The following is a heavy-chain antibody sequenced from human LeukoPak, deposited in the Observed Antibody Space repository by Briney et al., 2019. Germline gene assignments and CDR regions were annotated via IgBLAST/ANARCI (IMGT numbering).Heavy chain of an antibody. V-gene: IGHV1-18*01. CDR3: ARVVAAAPVQYAMDV. D-gene: IGHD2-2*01. Sequence: GASVKLSCKASGYTFTIYDISWVRQARGRGVEGRGWISATSGNTNYEQKFQARVTMTTDTSTSTAYMELRRLRSDGTAVYYCARVVAAAPVQYAMDVWGQGTAVTVSS. CDR1: GYTFTIYD. CDR2: ISATSGNT. J-gene: IGHJ6*02.